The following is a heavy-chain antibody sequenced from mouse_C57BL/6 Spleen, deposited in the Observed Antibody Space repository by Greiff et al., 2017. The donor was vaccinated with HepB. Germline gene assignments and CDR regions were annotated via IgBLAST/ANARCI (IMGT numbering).Heavy chain of an antibody. J-gene: IGHJ2*01. CDR1: GFTFSSYG. Sequence: EVQGVESGGDLVKPGGSLKLSCAASGFTFSSYGMSWVRQTPDKRLEWVATISSGGSYTYYPDSVKGRFTISRDNAKNTLYLQMSSLKSEDTAMYYCARQGTTVVATFDYWGQGTTLTVSS. D-gene: IGHD1-1*01. CDR2: ISSGGSYT. CDR3: ARQGTTVVATFDY. V-gene: IGHV5-6*01.